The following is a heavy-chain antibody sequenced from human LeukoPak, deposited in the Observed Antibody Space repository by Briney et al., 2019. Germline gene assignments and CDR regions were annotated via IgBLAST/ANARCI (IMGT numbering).Heavy chain of an antibody. CDR3: AKESGQLDV. CDR1: GFTFTSYA. V-gene: IGHV3-23*01. CDR2: ISGGGSST. D-gene: IGHD3-3*01. J-gene: IGHJ6*04. Sequence: SGGSLRLSCAASGFTFTSYAMSWVRQAPGKGLEWVSVISGGGSSTYYADSVEGRFTISRDNSKNTLYLQMNSLRGEDTAVYYCAKESGQLDVWGKGTTVTVSS.